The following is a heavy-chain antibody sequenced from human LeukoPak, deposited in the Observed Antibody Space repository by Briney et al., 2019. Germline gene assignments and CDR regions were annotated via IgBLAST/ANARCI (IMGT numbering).Heavy chain of an antibody. D-gene: IGHD2-15*01. CDR3: ARGTSRVAHDY. CDR2: INHSGST. J-gene: IGHJ4*02. V-gene: IGHV4-34*01. CDR1: GGSFSGYY. Sequence: PSETLSLTCAVYGGSFSGYYWSWIRQPPGKGLEWIGEINHSGSTNYNPSLKSRVTISVDTSKNQFSLKLSTGTAADTAVYYCARGTSRVAHDYWGQGTLVTVSS.